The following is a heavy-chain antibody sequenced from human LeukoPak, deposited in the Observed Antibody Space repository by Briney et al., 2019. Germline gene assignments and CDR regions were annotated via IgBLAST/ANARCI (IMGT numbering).Heavy chain of an antibody. CDR1: GGTFSSNA. V-gene: IGHV1-69*05. CDR2: IIPIFGTA. CDR3: ASNFAGSGSLF. J-gene: IGHJ4*02. Sequence: ASVKVSCKASGGTFSSNAISWVRQAPGQGLGWMGGIIPIFGTANYAQKFQGRVTITTDESTSTAYMELSSLRSEDTAVYYCASNFAGSGSLFWGQGTLVTVSS. D-gene: IGHD3-10*01.